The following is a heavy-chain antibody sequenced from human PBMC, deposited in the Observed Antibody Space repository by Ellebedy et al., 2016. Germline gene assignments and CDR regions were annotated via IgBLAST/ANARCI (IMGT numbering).Heavy chain of an antibody. J-gene: IGHJ2*01. CDR2: IYYSGST. D-gene: IGHD1-1*01. CDR3: ARRQLGGDGMDWYFDL. V-gene: IGHV4-59*12. CDR1: GGSISRYF. Sequence: SETLSLTCTVSGGSISRYFWNWIRQPPGKELEWIGYIYYSGSTNYNPSLKSRVTISVDTSKNHFSLKLSSVTAADTAVYDCARRQLGGDGMDWYFDLWGRGTLVTVSS.